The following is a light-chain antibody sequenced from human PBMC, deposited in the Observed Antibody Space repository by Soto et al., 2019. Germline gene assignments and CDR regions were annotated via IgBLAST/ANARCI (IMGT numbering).Light chain of an antibody. CDR3: QHYGRSPMYT. CDR2: GAS. V-gene: IGKV3-20*01. Sequence: EIVLTQSPGTLSLSPGERATLTCRTSQSVDSRHLAWHQQRPGQAPRLLIYGASNRATDIPDRFSGSGSGTRFTLTINRLEPEDFAVYYCQHYGRSPMYTFGQGTKLEI. J-gene: IGKJ2*01. CDR1: QSVDSRH.